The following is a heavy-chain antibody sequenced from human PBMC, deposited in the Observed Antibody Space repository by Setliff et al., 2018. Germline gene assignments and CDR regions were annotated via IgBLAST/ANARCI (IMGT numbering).Heavy chain of an antibody. CDR1: GKTLTELS. Sequence: ASVKVSCKLSGKTLTELSIHWVRQAPGKGLEWMGGFDPDDGETVYAQRFQGRVTMTEDTSTNTAYMELSSLRSEDTAVYYCATCVGTSWYDYNFYMDVWGIGTTVTVSS. CDR2: FDPDDGET. D-gene: IGHD1-26*01. V-gene: IGHV1-24*01. J-gene: IGHJ6*03. CDR3: ATCVGTSWYDYNFYMDV.